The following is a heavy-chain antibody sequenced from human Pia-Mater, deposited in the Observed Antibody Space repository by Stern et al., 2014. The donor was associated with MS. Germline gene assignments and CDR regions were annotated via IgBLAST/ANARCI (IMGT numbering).Heavy chain of an antibody. Sequence: QLQLQESGAGLVQPSQSLSLTCSASGYSFTNAAFSWTCMRQAPGQGLESVGYMYYGGSPVCTPSLRSRVNISVDTSKNQFSLRLTSVTAADTAVYYCARGRSRVHPPLDPWGQGTLVTVSS. D-gene: IGHD2-2*01. J-gene: IGHJ5*02. V-gene: IGHV4-30-2*01. CDR1: GYSFTNAAFS. CDR3: ARGRSRVHPPLDP. CDR2: MYYGGSP.